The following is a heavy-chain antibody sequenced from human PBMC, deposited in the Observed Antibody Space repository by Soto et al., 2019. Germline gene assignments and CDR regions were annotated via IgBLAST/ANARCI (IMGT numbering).Heavy chain of an antibody. D-gene: IGHD1-26*01. CDR2: IYGGGST. J-gene: IGHJ4*02. CDR1: GFTVISNY. V-gene: IGHV3-53*01. Sequence: GSLRLSCAASGFTVISNYISFCRHAPLKWLEWVSVIYGGGSTYYADSVQGRFTISKDNSKNTLHMQMNSPRAEDTAVYYCATDVGGSSSFDYWGQGTLVTVS. CDR3: ATDVGGSSSFDY.